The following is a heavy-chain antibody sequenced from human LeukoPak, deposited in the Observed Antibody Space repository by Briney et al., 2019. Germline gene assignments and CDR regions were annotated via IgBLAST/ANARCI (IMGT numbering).Heavy chain of an antibody. Sequence: GSLRLSCAASGFTLSSYWMHWVRQAPGKGLVWVSGINSDGGSTRYADSVKGRFIITRDNAKNMLYLQMNSLRAEDTAVYYCASMNGHAFDIWGQGTRVTVSS. J-gene: IGHJ3*02. CDR2: INSDGGST. CDR1: GFTLSSYW. CDR3: ASMNGHAFDI. D-gene: IGHD2-8*01. V-gene: IGHV3-74*01.